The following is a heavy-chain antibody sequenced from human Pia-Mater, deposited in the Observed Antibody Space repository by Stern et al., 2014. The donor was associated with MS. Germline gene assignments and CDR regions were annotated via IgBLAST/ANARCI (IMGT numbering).Heavy chain of an antibody. CDR2: ISDDGSDK. J-gene: IGHJ4*02. V-gene: IGHV3-30*18. D-gene: IGHD2-15*01. CDR1: GFTFRNFG. Sequence: QVQLMQSGGGVAQPGRPLILSCAASGFTFRNFGMHWVRQAPGKGLEWVALISDDGSDKYYADSVKGRFTIFSDNSQNTLYMQMNSLRAEDTAVYYCAKDRQWSTYFFDYWGQGSLVTVSS. CDR3: AKDRQWSTYFFDY.